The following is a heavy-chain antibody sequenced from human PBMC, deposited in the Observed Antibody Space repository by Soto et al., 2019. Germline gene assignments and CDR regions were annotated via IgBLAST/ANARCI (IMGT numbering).Heavy chain of an antibody. CDR2: ISYDGSNK. CDR3: AKVRYCSSTSCSEYWFDP. CDR1: GFTFSSYG. J-gene: IGHJ5*02. V-gene: IGHV3-30*18. D-gene: IGHD2-2*01. Sequence: GGSLRLSCAASGFTFSSYGMHWVRQAPGKGLEWVAVISYDGSNKYYADSVKGRFTISRDNSKNTLYLQMNSLRAEDTAVYYCAKVRYCSSTSCSEYWFDPWGHGTLVTVSS.